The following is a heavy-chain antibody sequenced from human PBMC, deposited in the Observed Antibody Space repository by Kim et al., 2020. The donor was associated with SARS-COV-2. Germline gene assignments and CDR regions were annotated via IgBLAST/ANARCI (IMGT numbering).Heavy chain of an antibody. Sequence: SETLSLTCAVYGGSFSGYYLSWIRQPPGKGLEWIGEINHSGSTNYNPSLKSRVTISVDTSKNQFSLKLSSVTAADTAVYYCARGIAAADDDYWGQGTLVTVSS. J-gene: IGHJ4*02. CDR1: GGSFSGYY. CDR3: ARGIAAADDDY. D-gene: IGHD6-13*01. V-gene: IGHV4-34*01. CDR2: INHSGST.